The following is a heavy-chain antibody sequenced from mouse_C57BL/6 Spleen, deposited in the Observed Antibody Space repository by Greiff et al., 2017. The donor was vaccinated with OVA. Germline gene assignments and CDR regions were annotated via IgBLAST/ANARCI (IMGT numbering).Heavy chain of an antibody. D-gene: IGHD2-5*01. CDR1: GYTFTDYY. J-gene: IGHJ1*03. Sequence: EVQLQQSGPELVKPGASVKISCKASGYTFTDYYMNWVKQSHGKSLEWIGDINPNNGGTSYNQKFKGKATLTVDKSSSTAYMELRSLTSEDSAVYYCASRAYYSNDWYFDVWGTGTTVTVSS. CDR2: INPNNGGT. CDR3: ASRAYYSNDWYFDV. V-gene: IGHV1-26*01.